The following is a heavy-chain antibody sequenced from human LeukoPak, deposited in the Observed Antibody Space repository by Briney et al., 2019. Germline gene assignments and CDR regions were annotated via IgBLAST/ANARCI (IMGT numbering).Heavy chain of an antibody. J-gene: IGHJ4*02. CDR3: TTRGLVGTTNFDY. CDR2: IKSKTDGGTT. D-gene: IGHD1-26*01. CDR1: GFTFSNAW. Sequence: KLGGSCRLSCAASGFTFSNAWMSWVRQAPGKGLEWVGRIKSKTDGGTTDYAAPVKGRSIISRDDSKNTQYLQMNSLKTEDTAVYYCTTRGLVGTTNFDYCGQRALFSASS. V-gene: IGHV3-15*01.